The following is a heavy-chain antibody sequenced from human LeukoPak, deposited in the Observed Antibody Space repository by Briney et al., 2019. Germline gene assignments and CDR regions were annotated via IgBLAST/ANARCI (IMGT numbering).Heavy chain of an antibody. Sequence: SETLSLTCTVSGGSISSGDYYWSWIRQPPGKGLEWIGYIYYSGSTYYNPSLKSRVTISVDTSKNQFSLKLSSVTAADTAVYYCARDVELEYCSGGSCTGSRWFDPWGQGTLVTVSS. CDR1: GGSISSGDYY. J-gene: IGHJ5*02. CDR2: IYYSGST. V-gene: IGHV4-30-4*08. CDR3: ARDVELEYCSGGSCTGSRWFDP. D-gene: IGHD2-15*01.